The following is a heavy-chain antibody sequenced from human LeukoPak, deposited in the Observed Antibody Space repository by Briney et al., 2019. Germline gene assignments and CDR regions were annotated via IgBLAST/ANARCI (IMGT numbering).Heavy chain of an antibody. Sequence: GGSLRLSCAASGFTFDDYAMHWVRQAPGKGLEWVSLISWDGGSTYYADSVKGRFTISRDNSKNSLYLQMNSLRAEDTALYYCAKDIRGSTSWYGLDYWGQGTLVTVAS. D-gene: IGHD6-13*01. CDR1: GFTFDDYA. CDR2: ISWDGGST. V-gene: IGHV3-43D*03. CDR3: AKDIRGSTSWYGLDY. J-gene: IGHJ4*02.